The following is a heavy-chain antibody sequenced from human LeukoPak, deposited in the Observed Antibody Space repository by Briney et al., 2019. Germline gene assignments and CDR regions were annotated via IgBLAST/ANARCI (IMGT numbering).Heavy chain of an antibody. CDR1: GYTFTGYY. CDR3: AXXXXXXXXXXXXSSYYYYGMDV. Sequence: GASVKVSCKASGYTFTGYYMHWVRQAPGQGLEWMGWINPNSGGTNYAQKFQGRVTMTRDTSISTAYMELSRLRSDDTAVYYCAXXXXXXXXXXXXSSYYYYGMDVWGQGTTVTVSS. V-gene: IGHV1-2*02. CDR2: INPNSGGT. J-gene: IGHJ6*02.